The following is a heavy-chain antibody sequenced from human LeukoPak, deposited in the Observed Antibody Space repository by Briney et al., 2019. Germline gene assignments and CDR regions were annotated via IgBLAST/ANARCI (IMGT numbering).Heavy chain of an antibody. CDR3: ARERDGDYVGY. Sequence: GGSLSLSRAASGFTFSSYSRNWVRQAQGKGLEWVSYISSSSPIYYADSVKGRFTISRDNAKNSLYLQMNSLRAEDTAVYYCARERDGDYVGYWGQGTLVTVSS. CDR2: ISSSSPI. CDR1: GFTFSSYS. V-gene: IGHV3-48*01. J-gene: IGHJ4*02. D-gene: IGHD4-17*01.